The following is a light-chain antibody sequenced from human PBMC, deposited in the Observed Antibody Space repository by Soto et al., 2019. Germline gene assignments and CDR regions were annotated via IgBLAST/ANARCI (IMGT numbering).Light chain of an antibody. CDR1: SSDIAGYNY. V-gene: IGLV2-14*03. Sequence: QSALTQPASVSGSPGQSITISCTGTSSDIAGYNYVSWYQHHPGKAPKLMIYDVSDRPSGVSNRFSGSKSGNTASLTISGLQAEDEAVYYCSSYTSSSTVVFGGGTKLTVL. CDR2: DVS. J-gene: IGLJ2*01. CDR3: SSYTSSSTVV.